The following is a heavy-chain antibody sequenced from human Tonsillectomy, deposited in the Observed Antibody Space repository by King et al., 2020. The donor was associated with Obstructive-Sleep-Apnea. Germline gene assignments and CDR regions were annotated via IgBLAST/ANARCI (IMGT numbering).Heavy chain of an antibody. CDR3: AKVKHYYDSSSYLGNYFDY. D-gene: IGHD3-22*01. CDR1: GFTFSSYG. J-gene: IGHJ4*02. V-gene: IGHV3-30*18. Sequence: VQLVESGGGVVQPGRSLRLSCAASGFTFSSYGMHWVRQAPGKGLEWVAVISYDGRNKYYADSVKGRFTISRDNSKKTLYLQMNSLRPEDTAVYYCAKVKHYYDSSSYLGNYFDYWGQGTLVTVSS. CDR2: ISYDGRNK.